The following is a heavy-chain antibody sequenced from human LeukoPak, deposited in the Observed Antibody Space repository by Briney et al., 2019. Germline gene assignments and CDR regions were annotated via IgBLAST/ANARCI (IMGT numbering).Heavy chain of an antibody. CDR3: AKVGLWFGELYKEYFQH. J-gene: IGHJ1*01. Sequence: GGSLRLSCAASGFTFSSYGVHWVRQAPGKGLVWVAVISYDGSNKYYAVSVKGRFTISRDNSKNTLYLQMNSLRAEDTAVYYCAKVGLWFGELYKEYFQHWGQGTLVTVSS. CDR1: GFTFSSYG. CDR2: ISYDGSNK. V-gene: IGHV3-30*18. D-gene: IGHD3-10*01.